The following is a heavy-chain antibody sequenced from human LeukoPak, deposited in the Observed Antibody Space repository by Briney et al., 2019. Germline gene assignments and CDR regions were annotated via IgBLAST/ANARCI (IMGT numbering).Heavy chain of an antibody. CDR1: GGSFSGYY. CDR3: ARSGKAYCSGGSCYSTTSDY. J-gene: IGHJ4*02. V-gene: IGHV4-39*01. CDR2: IYYSGST. Sequence: PSETLSLTCAVYGGSFSGYYWGWIRQPPGKGLEWIGSIYYSGSTYYNPSLKSRVTISVDTSKNQFSLKLSSVTAADTAVYYCARSGKAYCSGGSCYSTTSDYWGQGTLVTVSS. D-gene: IGHD2-15*01.